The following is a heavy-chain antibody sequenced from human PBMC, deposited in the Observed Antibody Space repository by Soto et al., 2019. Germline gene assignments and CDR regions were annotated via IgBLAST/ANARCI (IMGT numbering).Heavy chain of an antibody. CDR2: IGPKSGDT. D-gene: IGHD5-12*01. Sequence: QVQLVQSGAEVKESGASVKVSCKASGYTFSGYYIHWVRQAPGQAPEWVGEIGPKSGDTRYAQKFQGRVTMTKDTSITTVYMELINLSPDDTAVYFCGRGRSGEIVIFYWGQGTLVTVPS. J-gene: IGHJ4*02. CDR3: GRGRSGEIVIFY. CDR1: GYTFSGYY. V-gene: IGHV1-2*02.